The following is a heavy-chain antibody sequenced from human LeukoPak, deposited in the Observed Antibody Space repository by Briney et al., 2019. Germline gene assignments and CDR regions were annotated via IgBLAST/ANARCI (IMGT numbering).Heavy chain of an antibody. J-gene: IGHJ3*02. CDR2: IYYSGST. V-gene: IGHV4-39*01. D-gene: IGHD1-14*01. Sequence: SQTLSLTCTVSGGSISSGSYYWGWIRQPPGKGLEWIGSIYYSGSTYYNPSLKSRVTISVDTSKNQFSLKLSSVTAADTAVYYCARHMAFLGYNRLVAFDIWGQGTMVIVSS. CDR1: GGSISSGSYY. CDR3: ARHMAFLGYNRLVAFDI.